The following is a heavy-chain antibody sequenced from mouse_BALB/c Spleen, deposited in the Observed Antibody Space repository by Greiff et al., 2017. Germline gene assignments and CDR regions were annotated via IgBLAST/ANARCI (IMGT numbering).Heavy chain of an antibody. CDR1: GFNIKDTY. CDR2: IDPANGNT. Sequence: EVQLVESGAELVKPGASVKLSCTASGFNIKDTYMHWVKQRPEQGLEWIGRIDPANGNTKYDPKFQGKATITADTSSNTAYLQLSSLTSEDTAVYYCARKATYYGNYWFAYWGQGTLVTVSA. CDR3: ARKATYYGNYWFAY. V-gene: IGHV14-3*02. D-gene: IGHD2-10*01. J-gene: IGHJ3*01.